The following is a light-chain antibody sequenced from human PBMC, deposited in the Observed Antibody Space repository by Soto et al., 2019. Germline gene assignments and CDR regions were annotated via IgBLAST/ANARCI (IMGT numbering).Light chain of an antibody. CDR2: AAS. J-gene: IGKJ1*01. CDR1: QGIRDA. V-gene: IGKV1-17*01. CDR3: LQHNSYPQT. Sequence: DIQMTQSPSSLSASVGDRVTITCRASQGIRDALGWYQQKPGKAPKRVIYAASSLQSGVPSSFSGSGSGTEFTLTNSSLQPEDFVNYDCLQHNSYPQTFGQGTKVDIK.